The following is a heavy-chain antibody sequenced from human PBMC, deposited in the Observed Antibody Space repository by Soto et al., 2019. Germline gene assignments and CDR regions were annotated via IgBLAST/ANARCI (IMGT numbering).Heavy chain of an antibody. Sequence: ASVKVSCKASGGTFRSYTISWVRQAPGQGLEWMGRIIPILGIANYAQKFQGRVTITADKSTSTAYMELSSLRSEDTAVYYCARGFGYCSSTSCPYAFDIWGQGTMVTVSS. D-gene: IGHD2-2*03. CDR3: ARGFGYCSSTSCPYAFDI. J-gene: IGHJ3*02. V-gene: IGHV1-69*02. CDR1: GGTFRSYT. CDR2: IIPILGIA.